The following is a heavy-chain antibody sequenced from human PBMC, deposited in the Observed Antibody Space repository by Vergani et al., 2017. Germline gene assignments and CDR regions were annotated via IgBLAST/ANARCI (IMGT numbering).Heavy chain of an antibody. J-gene: IGHJ3*02. CDR2: IYYSGST. D-gene: IGHD3-22*01. V-gene: IGHV4-59*01. Sequence: QVQLQESGPGLVKPSETLSLTCTVSGGSISSYYWSWIRQPPGKGLEWIGYIYYSGSTNYNPSLKSRVTISVDTSKNQFSLKLSSVTAADTAVYYCARYYYDSSGPDDAFDIWGQGTMVTVSS. CDR1: GGSISSYY. CDR3: ARYYYDSSGPDDAFDI.